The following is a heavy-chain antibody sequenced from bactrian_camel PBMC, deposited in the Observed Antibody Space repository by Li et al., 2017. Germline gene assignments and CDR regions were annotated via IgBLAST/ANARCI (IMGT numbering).Heavy chain of an antibody. CDR1: GYTNGDYC. J-gene: IGHJ4*01. V-gene: IGHV3S66*01. Sequence: VQLVESGGGSVQAGGSLRLSCAAPGYTNGDYCMGWFRQVPGKEREGIAAIYPANDDTYYVDSVRGRFTISQDSAKNTVYLEMNNLKPEDTAMYFCAISFQLPCLGSDGRAYAYWGQGTQVTVS. CDR2: IYPANDDT. CDR3: AISFQLPCLGSDGRAYAY. D-gene: IGHD1*01.